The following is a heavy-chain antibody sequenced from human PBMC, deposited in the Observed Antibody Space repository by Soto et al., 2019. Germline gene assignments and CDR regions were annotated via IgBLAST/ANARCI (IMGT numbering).Heavy chain of an antibody. CDR1: GGTFSSYA. J-gene: IGHJ5*02. D-gene: IGHD2-2*01. Sequence: QVQLVQSGAEVKKPGSSVKVSCKASGGTFSSYAISWVRQAPGQGLEWMGGIIPIFGTANYAQKFQGRVTITADKSTSTDYMELSSLRSEDTAVYYCARDLLDCSSTSCYSGQNWFDPWGQGTLVTVSS. V-gene: IGHV1-69*06. CDR2: IIPIFGTA. CDR3: ARDLLDCSSTSCYSGQNWFDP.